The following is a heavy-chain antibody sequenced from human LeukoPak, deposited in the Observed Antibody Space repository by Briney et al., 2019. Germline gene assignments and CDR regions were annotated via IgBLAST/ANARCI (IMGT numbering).Heavy chain of an antibody. CDR2: IYYSGST. CDR3: ARHYIAAGGGDAFDI. J-gene: IGHJ3*02. V-gene: IGHV4-59*08. Sequence: SETLSLTCTVSGGSISSYYWSWIRQPPGKGLEWIGYIYYSGSTNYNPSLKSRVTISVDTSKNQFSLKLSSVIAADTAMYYCARHYIAAGGGDAFDIWGQGTMVTVSS. CDR1: GGSISSYY. D-gene: IGHD6-13*01.